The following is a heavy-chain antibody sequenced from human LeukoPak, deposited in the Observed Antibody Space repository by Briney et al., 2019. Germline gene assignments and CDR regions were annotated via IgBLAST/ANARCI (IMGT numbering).Heavy chain of an antibody. CDR2: IDSSGSTI. D-gene: IGHD5-24*01. Sequence: GGSLRLSCAASGFTFSSYEMNWVRQAPGKGLEWVSYIDSSGSTIHYADSVKGRFTISRDNAKNSLYLQTNSLRAEDTAVYYCARTKEMATISYFDSWGQGALVTVSS. V-gene: IGHV3-48*03. J-gene: IGHJ4*02. CDR3: ARTKEMATISYFDS. CDR1: GFTFSSYE.